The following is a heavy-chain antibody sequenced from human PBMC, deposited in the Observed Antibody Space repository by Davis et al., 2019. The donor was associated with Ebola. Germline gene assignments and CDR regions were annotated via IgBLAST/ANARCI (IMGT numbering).Heavy chain of an antibody. V-gene: IGHV1-8*01. J-gene: IGHJ6*03. Sequence: ASVKVSCKASGYPFTNYDINWVRQAPGQGLEWMGWMNPNSGNTDYAQKFQGRVTITRDTSASTAYMELRSLRSDDTAVYYCARDSDYSNPYYYYYMDVWGKGTTVTVSS. D-gene: IGHD4-11*01. CDR2: MNPNSGNT. CDR1: GYPFTNYD. CDR3: ARDSDYSNPYYYYYMDV.